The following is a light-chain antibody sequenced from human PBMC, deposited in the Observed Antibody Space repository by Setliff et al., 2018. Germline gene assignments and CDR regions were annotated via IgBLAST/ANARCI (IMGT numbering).Light chain of an antibody. CDR3: LSYTSETTHAL. V-gene: IGLV2-14*02. CDR1: STDIGSYDL. J-gene: IGLJ2*01. CDR2: EVT. Sequence: QSALAQPASVSGSPGQSITISCIGTSTDIGSYDLVSWFQQHPDKAPKLIIYEVTKRPSGVSDRFSGSKSGNTAPLTISGLQAEDEADYYCLSYTSETTHALFAGGTK.